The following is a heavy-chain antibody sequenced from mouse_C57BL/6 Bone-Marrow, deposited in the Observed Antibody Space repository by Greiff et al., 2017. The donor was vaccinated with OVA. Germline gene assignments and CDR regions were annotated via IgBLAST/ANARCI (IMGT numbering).Heavy chain of an antibody. Sequence: EVQLQESGGGLVQPGGSLKLSCAASGFTFSDYYMYWVRQTPEKRLEWVAYISNGGGSTYYPDTVKGRFTISRDNAKNTLYLQMSRLKSEDTAMYYCARHVWFAYWGQGTLVTVSA. V-gene: IGHV5-12*01. CDR3: ARHVWFAY. CDR2: ISNGGGST. J-gene: IGHJ3*01. CDR1: GFTFSDYY.